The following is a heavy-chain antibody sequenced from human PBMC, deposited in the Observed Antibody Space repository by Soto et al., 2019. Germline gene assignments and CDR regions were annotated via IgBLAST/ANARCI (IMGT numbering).Heavy chain of an antibody. CDR3: ALHWGAQYCDYRNFDP. D-gene: IGHD3-9*01. CDR1: GGSMADFGLY. Sequence: QLQLRESGPGLVKPSETLSLKCNVAGGSMADFGLYWGWVRLSPGKGLEWIATISHSGNTYVNSSLQVRLSMSIDTSKNQGALSLRSVAAADSALYDSALHWGAQYCDYRNFDPWGPGTLVTVSS. J-gene: IGHJ5*02. V-gene: IGHV4-39*01. CDR2: ISHSGNT.